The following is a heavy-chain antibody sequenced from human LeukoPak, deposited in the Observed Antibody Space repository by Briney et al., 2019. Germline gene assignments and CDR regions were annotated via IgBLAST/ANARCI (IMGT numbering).Heavy chain of an antibody. CDR3: ARGGTIPHSADAFDI. J-gene: IGHJ3*02. CDR1: GYTFTSYA. Sequence: ASVKVSCKASGYTFTSYAMNWVRQAPGQGLEWMGWISAYNGNTNYAQKLQGRVTMTTDTSTSTAYMELRSLRSDDTAVYYCARGGTIPHSADAFDIWGQGTMVTVSS. CDR2: ISAYNGNT. V-gene: IGHV1-18*01. D-gene: IGHD3-16*01.